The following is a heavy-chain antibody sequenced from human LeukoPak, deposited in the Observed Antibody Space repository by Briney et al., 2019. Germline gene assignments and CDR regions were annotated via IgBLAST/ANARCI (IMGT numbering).Heavy chain of an antibody. CDR2: ISYDGSNK. CDR1: GFTFSSYA. D-gene: IGHD1/OR15-1a*01. CDR3: ASEGSHGITGTYNDY. Sequence: PAGGSLRLSCAASGFTFSSYAMHWVRQAPGKGLEWVAVISYDGSNKYYADSVKGRFTISRDNSKNTLYLQMNSQRAEDTAVYYCASEGSHGITGTYNDYWGQGTLVTVSS. V-gene: IGHV3-30*01. J-gene: IGHJ4*02.